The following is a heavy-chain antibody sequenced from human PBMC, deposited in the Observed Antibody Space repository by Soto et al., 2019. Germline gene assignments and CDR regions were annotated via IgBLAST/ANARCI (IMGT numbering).Heavy chain of an antibody. J-gene: IGHJ6*03. D-gene: IGHD2-15*01. V-gene: IGHV4-59*08. CDR2: IFYTGST. Sequence: SETLSLTCTVSGGSISSYYWSWIRQPPGKGLEWIGYIFYTGSTNYNPSLKSRVLISVDTSKNQFSLKLRSVTAADTAVYYCARQDGYSPYIDVCGKGTTVTVSS. CDR1: GGSISSYY. CDR3: ARQDGYSPYIDV.